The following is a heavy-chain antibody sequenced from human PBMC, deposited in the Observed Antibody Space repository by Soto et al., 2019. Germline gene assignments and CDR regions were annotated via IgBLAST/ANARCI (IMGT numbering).Heavy chain of an antibody. V-gene: IGHV1-2*04. D-gene: IGHD2-8*01. CDR2: INPKSGGT. CDR3: ARGDSTDCSNGVCSFFYNHDMDV. CDR1: GYSFTDYH. Sequence: ASVNVSCKASGYSFTDYHIHWGRQAPGQGLECLGRINPKSGGTSTAQKFQGWVTMTTDTSISTASMELTRLTSDDTAIYYCARGDSTDCSNGVCSFFYNHDMDVWGQGTTVTVSS. J-gene: IGHJ6*02.